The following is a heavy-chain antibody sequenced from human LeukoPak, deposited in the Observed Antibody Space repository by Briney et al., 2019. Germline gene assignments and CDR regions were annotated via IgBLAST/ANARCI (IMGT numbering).Heavy chain of an antibody. CDR1: GDTFTTYD. CDR3: VRDTRGAEAADDPFDI. D-gene: IGHD6-13*01. J-gene: IGHJ3*02. Sequence: ASVKVSCKASGDTFTTYDMHWVRQAPGQGLEWMGIINPSGGTTIYAQKFQGRVTMTRDTSTNTICMELSSLRSEDTAVYYCVRDTRGAEAADDPFDIWGQGTMVTVSS. CDR2: INPSGGTT. V-gene: IGHV1-46*01.